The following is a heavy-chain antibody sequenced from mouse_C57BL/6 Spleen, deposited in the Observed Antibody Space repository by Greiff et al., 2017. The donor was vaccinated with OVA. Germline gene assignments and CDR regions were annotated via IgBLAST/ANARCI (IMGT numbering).Heavy chain of an antibody. J-gene: IGHJ4*01. CDR2: ISSGSSTI. D-gene: IGHD1-1*01. V-gene: IGHV5-17*01. CDR3: ARWGTTVVATDAMDY. Sequence: DVMLVESGGGLVKPGGSLKLSCAASGFTFSDYGMHWVRQAPEKGLEWVAYISSGSSTIYYADTVKGRFTISRDNAKNTLFLQMTSLRSEDTAMYYCARWGTTVVATDAMDYWGQGTSVTVSS. CDR1: GFTFSDYG.